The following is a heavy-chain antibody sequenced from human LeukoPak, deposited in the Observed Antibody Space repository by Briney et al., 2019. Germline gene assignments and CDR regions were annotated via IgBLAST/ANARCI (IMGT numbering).Heavy chain of an antibody. V-gene: IGHV1-2*02. CDR1: GYTFTGYY. CDR3: ARDRTSGWYYFDY. J-gene: IGHJ4*02. Sequence: ASVKVSCKAPGYTFTGYYMHWARQAPGQGLQGMGWINPNSGGTNYAQKFQGRVTMTMHTSNSTASMELSRLRSDDTAVYYCARDRTSGWYYFDYWGPGTLVTVSS. D-gene: IGHD6-19*01. CDR2: INPNSGGT.